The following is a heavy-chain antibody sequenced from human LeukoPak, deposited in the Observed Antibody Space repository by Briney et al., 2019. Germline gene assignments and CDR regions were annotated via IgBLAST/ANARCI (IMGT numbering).Heavy chain of an antibody. D-gene: IGHD3-3*01. CDR1: GGSFSGYY. CDR2: INHSGST. CDR3: ARAPRSLEWLFSHYYYYGMDV. V-gene: IGHV4-34*01. Sequence: SETLSLTCAVYGGSFSGYYWSWIRQPPGKGLEWIGEINHSGSTNYNPSLKSRVTISVDTSKNQFSLKLSSVTAADTAVYYCARAPRSLEWLFSHYYYYGMDVWGQGTTVTVSS. J-gene: IGHJ6*02.